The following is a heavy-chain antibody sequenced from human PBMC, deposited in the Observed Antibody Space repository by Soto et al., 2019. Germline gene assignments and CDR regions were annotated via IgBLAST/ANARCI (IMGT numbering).Heavy chain of an antibody. J-gene: IGHJ3*02. CDR3: ARAPLHEYGSGSPGAFDI. CDR1: GGSISSGGYS. V-gene: IGHV4-30-2*01. Sequence: QLQLQESGSGLVKPSQTLSLTCAVSGGSISSGGYSWSWIRQPPGKGLEWIGYIYHSGSTYYNPSLESRVTISVDRYKIHSSLKLRSVTAADTAVYYCARAPLHEYGSGSPGAFDIWGQGTMVTVSS. D-gene: IGHD3-10*01. CDR2: IYHSGST.